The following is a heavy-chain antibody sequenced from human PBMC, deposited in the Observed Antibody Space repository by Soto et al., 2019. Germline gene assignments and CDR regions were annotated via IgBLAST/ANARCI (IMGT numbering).Heavy chain of an antibody. CDR3: ATSSGALAASFPYYFDY. Sequence: QVQLVESGGGLVKPGGSLRLSCAATGFRFNDYYMTWIRQAPGKGLEWVSYISSGSSTIYYAHSVKGRFTISRDNAKKSLYLQMNSLRAEDTAVYYCATSSGALAASFPYYFDYWGQGTLVTVSS. J-gene: IGHJ4*02. CDR1: GFRFNDYY. V-gene: IGHV3-11*01. CDR2: ISSGSSTI. D-gene: IGHD6-25*01.